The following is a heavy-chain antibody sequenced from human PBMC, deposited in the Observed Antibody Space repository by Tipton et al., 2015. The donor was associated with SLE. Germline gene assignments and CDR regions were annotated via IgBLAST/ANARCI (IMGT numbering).Heavy chain of an antibody. Sequence: TLSLTCTVSGGSISSRSYYWGWIRQPPGKGLEWIGSIYYSGSTYYNPSLKSRVTISVDTSKNQFSLKLSSVTAADTAVYYCARQGQWPHFDYWGQGTLVTVSS. V-gene: IGHV4-39*01. CDR1: GGSISSRSYY. D-gene: IGHD6-19*01. CDR3: ARQGQWPHFDY. CDR2: IYYSGST. J-gene: IGHJ4*02.